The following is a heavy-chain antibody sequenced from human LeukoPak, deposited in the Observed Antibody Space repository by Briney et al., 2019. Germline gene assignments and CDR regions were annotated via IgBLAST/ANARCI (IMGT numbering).Heavy chain of an antibody. Sequence: SETLPLTCTVSGGSISSYYWSWIRQPPGKGLEWIGYIYYSGSTNYNPSLKSRVTISVDTSKNQFSLKLSSVTAADTAVYYCARQERIAAAEYFQHWGQGTLVTVSS. CDR1: GGSISSYY. D-gene: IGHD6-13*01. CDR3: ARQERIAAAEYFQH. V-gene: IGHV4-59*08. CDR2: IYYSGST. J-gene: IGHJ1*01.